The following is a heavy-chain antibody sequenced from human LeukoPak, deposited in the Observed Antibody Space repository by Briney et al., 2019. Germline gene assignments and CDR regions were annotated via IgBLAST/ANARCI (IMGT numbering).Heavy chain of an antibody. Sequence: EASVKVSCKASGYTFTSYGISWVRQAPGQGLEWMGWISAYNGNTNYAQKLQGRVTMTTDTSTCTASMELKSLRSDDTAVYYCAIGSLGTHYYDSSGYGDWGQGTLVTVSS. CDR3: AIGSLGTHYYDSSGYGD. J-gene: IGHJ4*02. CDR2: ISAYNGNT. V-gene: IGHV1-18*01. CDR1: GYTFTSYG. D-gene: IGHD3-22*01.